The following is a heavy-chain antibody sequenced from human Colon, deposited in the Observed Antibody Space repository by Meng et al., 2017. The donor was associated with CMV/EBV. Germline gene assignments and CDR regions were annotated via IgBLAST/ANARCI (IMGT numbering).Heavy chain of an antibody. CDR1: GYNFTQIP. D-gene: IGHD2-21*01. J-gene: IGHJ3*01. CDR2: INAGTGKT. CDR3: SRGGIPLWSV. Sequence: SCQASGYNFTQIPILWLRQAPGQRPEWMVWINAGTGKTRCSQTFQDRVAISRNTSATTVYMQLRSLRSEDTAVYYCSRGGIPLWSVWGQGTLVTVSS. V-gene: IGHV1-3*01.